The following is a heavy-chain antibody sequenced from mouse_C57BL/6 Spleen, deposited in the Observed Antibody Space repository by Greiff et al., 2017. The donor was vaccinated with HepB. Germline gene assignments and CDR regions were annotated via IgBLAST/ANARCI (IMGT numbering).Heavy chain of an antibody. J-gene: IGHJ3*01. V-gene: IGHV1-53*01. D-gene: IGHD3-2*02. CDR2: INPSNGGT. Sequence: VQLQQSGTELVKPGASVKLSCKASGYTFTSYWMPWVKQRPGPGLEWIGNINPSNGGTNYNEKFKSKATLTVDKSSSTAYMQLSSLTSEDSAVYYCALDSSGYWFAYWGQGTLVTVSA. CDR1: GYTFTSYW. CDR3: ALDSSGYWFAY.